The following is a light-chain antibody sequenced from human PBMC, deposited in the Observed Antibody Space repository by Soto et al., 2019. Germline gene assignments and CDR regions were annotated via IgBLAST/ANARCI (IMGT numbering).Light chain of an antibody. CDR1: RSNIGAGYD. J-gene: IGLJ2*01. CDR3: QSYDSSLSGAVV. Sequence: QSVLTQPPSVSGAPGQRVTISCTGSRSNIGAGYDVHWYQQLPGTAPKLLIYGNSNRPSRVPDRFSGSKSGTSASLAITGLQAEDEADYYCQSYDSSLSGAVVFGGGTKLTVL. V-gene: IGLV1-40*01. CDR2: GNS.